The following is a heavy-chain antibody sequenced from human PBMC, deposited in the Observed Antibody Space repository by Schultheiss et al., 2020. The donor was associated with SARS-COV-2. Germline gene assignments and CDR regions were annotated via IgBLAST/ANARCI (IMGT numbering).Heavy chain of an antibody. J-gene: IGHJ4*03. V-gene: IGHV3-23*01. Sequence: GGSLRLSCAASGFTFSSYWMHWVRQAPGKGLEWVSAISGSGGSTYYADSVKGRFTISRDNSKNTLYLQMNSLRAEDTAVYYCARVSVYYGSGSPLDYWGQGTTVTVSS. D-gene: IGHD3-10*01. CDR2: ISGSGGST. CDR1: GFTFSSYW. CDR3: ARVSVYYGSGSPLDY.